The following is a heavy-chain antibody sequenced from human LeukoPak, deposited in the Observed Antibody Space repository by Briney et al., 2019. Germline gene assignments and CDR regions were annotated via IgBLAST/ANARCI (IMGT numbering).Heavy chain of an antibody. J-gene: IGHJ3*02. CDR2: IRYDGSNK. CDR3: ARESRRPYDLGAFDI. CDR1: GFTFSSYG. Sequence: QPGGSLRLSCAASGFTFSSYGMHWVRQAPGKGLEWVAFIRYDGSNKYYADSVKGRFTISRDNSKNTLYLQMNSLRAEDTAVYYCARESRRPYDLGAFDIWGQGTMVTVSS. V-gene: IGHV3-30*02. D-gene: IGHD3-3*01.